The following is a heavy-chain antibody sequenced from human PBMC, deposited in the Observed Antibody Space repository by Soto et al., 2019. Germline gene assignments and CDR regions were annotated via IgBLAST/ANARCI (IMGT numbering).Heavy chain of an antibody. Sequence: QVQLQQSGAGLLKPSETLSLTCAVYGESFSGHIWTWIRQTPGEGLQWIGQINHSGSASYNPSLKSRVTISVHTSNSQFSLELSSVTAADTAVYYCARGLITGSHYSGGWYYFDSWGQGTQVTVSS. CDR2: INHSGSA. D-gene: IGHD6-19*01. CDR1: GESFSGHI. V-gene: IGHV4-34*01. J-gene: IGHJ4*02. CDR3: ARGLITGSHYSGGWYYFDS.